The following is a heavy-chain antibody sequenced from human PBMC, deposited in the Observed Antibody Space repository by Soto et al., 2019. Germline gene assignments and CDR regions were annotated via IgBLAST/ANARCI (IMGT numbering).Heavy chain of an antibody. D-gene: IGHD3-3*01. V-gene: IGHV4-30-4*01. CDR2: IYYSGST. CDR3: ARDNILGILHGGMDV. J-gene: IGHJ6*02. CDR1: GGSISSGDYY. Sequence: QVQLQESGPGLVKPSQTLSLTCTVSGGSISSGDYYWSWIRQPPGKGLEWIGYIYYSGSTYYNPSLKSRVTISVDTSKNQFSLKLSSVTAADTAVYYCARDNILGILHGGMDVWGQGTTVTVSS.